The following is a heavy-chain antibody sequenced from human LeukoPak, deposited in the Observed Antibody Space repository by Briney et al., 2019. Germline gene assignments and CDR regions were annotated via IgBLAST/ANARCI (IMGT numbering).Heavy chain of an antibody. J-gene: IGHJ6*03. Sequence: GGSLRLSCAASGFTFSSYWMHWVRLTPGKGLVWVSRISIDGTITTYADSVKGRFTISRDSAKNTLYLQMNSLRADDTAVYFCARETTVARVYYMDVWGKGTTVTVSS. V-gene: IGHV3-74*01. CDR2: ISIDGTIT. CDR1: GFTFSSYW. CDR3: ARETTVARVYYMDV. D-gene: IGHD4-17*01.